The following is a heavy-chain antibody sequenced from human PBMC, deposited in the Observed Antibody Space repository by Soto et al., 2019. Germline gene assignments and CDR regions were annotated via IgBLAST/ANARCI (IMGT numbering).Heavy chain of an antibody. J-gene: IGHJ5*02. CDR3: ARGIATGQLDP. Sequence: SVKVSCKASAYTFTRYTMNWVRQAPGQRLEWMGWINPDNGNTESSQKFQDRVIITRDTSASTAYMDLSSLRSEDTAVYYCARGIATGQLDPWGQGTLVTVSS. CDR2: INPDNGNT. D-gene: IGHD2-15*01. CDR1: AYTFTRYT. V-gene: IGHV1-3*01.